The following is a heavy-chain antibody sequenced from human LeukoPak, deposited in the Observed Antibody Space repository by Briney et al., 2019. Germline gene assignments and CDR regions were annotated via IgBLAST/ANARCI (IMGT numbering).Heavy chain of an antibody. J-gene: IGHJ4*02. CDR3: ARDPGYNYGYDY. V-gene: IGHV3-7*03. CDR2: VKQDGTEK. Sequence: GGSLRLSCAASGFSFTTYWMSWVRQAPGKGLEWVANVKQDGTEKYYVDSVKGRFTISRDNAKNSLYLQMNSLRAEDTAVYYCARDPGYNYGYDYWGQGTLVTVSS. D-gene: IGHD5-18*01. CDR1: GFSFTTYW.